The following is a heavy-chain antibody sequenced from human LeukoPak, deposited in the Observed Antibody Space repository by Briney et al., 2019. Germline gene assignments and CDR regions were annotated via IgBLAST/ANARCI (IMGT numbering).Heavy chain of an antibody. Sequence: PGGSLRLSCAASGFTFSNYAIHWVRQVTGKRLEWVSSIDTAGNTYYADSVKGRFILSRENVKTSVYLQMDSLGAGDTAVYYCTRERVGVGRLSDLDYRGQGTLVTVSS. CDR2: IDTAGNT. V-gene: IGHV3-13*04. CDR1: GFTFSNYA. D-gene: IGHD3-16*02. J-gene: IGHJ4*02. CDR3: TRERVGVGRLSDLDY.